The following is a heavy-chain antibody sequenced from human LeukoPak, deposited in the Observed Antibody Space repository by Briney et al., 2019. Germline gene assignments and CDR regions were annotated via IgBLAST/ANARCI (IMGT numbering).Heavy chain of an antibody. CDR2: IIPIFGTA. Sequence: ASVKVSCKASGGTFSSYAISWVRQAPGQGLEWMGGIIPIFGTANYAQKFQGRVTITADESTSTAYMELSSLRSEDTAVYYCAREPPVDTAISGETSDAFDIWGQGTMVTVSS. D-gene: IGHD5-18*01. CDR3: AREPPVDTAISGETSDAFDI. CDR1: GGTFSSYA. V-gene: IGHV1-69*13. J-gene: IGHJ3*02.